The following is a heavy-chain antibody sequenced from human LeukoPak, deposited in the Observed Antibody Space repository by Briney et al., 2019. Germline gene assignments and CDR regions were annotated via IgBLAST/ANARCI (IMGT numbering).Heavy chain of an antibody. Sequence: ASVKVSCKASGGTFSSYAISWVRQAPGQGLEWMGRIIPILGIANYAQKFEGRVTITADKSTSTAYMELSSLRSEDTAVYYCARESTAMDSDYWGQGTLVTVSS. CDR3: ARESTAMDSDY. CDR1: GGTFSSYA. D-gene: IGHD5-18*01. V-gene: IGHV1-69*04. CDR2: IIPILGIA. J-gene: IGHJ4*02.